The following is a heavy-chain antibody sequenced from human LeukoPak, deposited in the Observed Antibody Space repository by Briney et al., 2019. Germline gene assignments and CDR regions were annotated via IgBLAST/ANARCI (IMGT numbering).Heavy chain of an antibody. D-gene: IGHD1-1*01. CDR2: IYHSGSS. J-gene: IGHJ4*02. V-gene: IGHV4-4*01. CDR1: GVSISSSNW. CDR3: AGQFTRWNPLDG. Sequence: SGTLSLTCAVSGVSISSSNWWSWLRPPPGKGLEWIGVIYHSGSSNYNPSLKSRVTISVDKSKNHFSLKLSSVSAADTSLYCCAGQFTRWNPLDGWGQGTLVTVSS.